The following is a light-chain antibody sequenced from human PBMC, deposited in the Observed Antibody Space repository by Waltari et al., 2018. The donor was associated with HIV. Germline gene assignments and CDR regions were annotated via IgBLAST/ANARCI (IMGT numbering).Light chain of an antibody. CDR1: SSNIGAGYD. CDR2: GNS. V-gene: IGLV1-40*01. J-gene: IGLJ3*02. Sequence: QSVLTQPPSVSGAPGPRVTISCTGSSSNIGAGYDVHWYQQLPGTAPKLLIYGNSNRPSGCPDRFSGSKSGTSASLAITGLQAEDEADYYCQSYDSSLSGWVFGGGTKLTVL. CDR3: QSYDSSLSGWV.